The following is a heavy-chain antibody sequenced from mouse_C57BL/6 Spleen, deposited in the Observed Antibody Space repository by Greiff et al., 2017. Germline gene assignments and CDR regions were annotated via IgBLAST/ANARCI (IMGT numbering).Heavy chain of an antibody. CDR1: GYSFTGYF. D-gene: IGHD1-1*02. V-gene: IGHV1-20*01. CDR2: INPYNGDT. J-gene: IGHJ4*01. Sequence: VQLQQSGPELVKPGDSVKISCKASGYSFTGYFMNWVMQSHGKSLEWIGRINPYNGDTFYNQKFKGKATLTVDKSSSTAYMQLSSLTSEDAAVYYCARQYGPYYAMDYWGQGTSVTVSS. CDR3: ARQYGPYYAMDY.